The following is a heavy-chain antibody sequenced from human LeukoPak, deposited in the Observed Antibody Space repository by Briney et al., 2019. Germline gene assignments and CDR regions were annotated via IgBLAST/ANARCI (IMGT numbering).Heavy chain of an antibody. D-gene: IGHD6-13*01. Sequence: PGGSLRLSCAASGFTFSSYSMNWVRQAPGKGLEWVSSISSSSSYIYYADSVKGRFTISRDSAKNSLYLQMNSLRAEDTAVYYCARAGYSSSWPDYWGQGTLVTVSS. V-gene: IGHV3-21*01. CDR3: ARAGYSSSWPDY. CDR1: GFTFSSYS. J-gene: IGHJ4*02. CDR2: ISSSSSYI.